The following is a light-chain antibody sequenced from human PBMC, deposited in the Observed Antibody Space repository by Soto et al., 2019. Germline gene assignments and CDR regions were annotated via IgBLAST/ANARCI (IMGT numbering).Light chain of an antibody. CDR3: SPCTQITTLGI. Sequence: QSALTQPASVSGSPGQSSTISCSATSNDVCDFDYVSWYQHHPGKAPKLLIYEVTNRPSGVSDRFSGSKSCNTASLTISGLQPDDEAYYYCSPCTQITTLGIFGGGTKVTVL. V-gene: IGLV2-14*01. J-gene: IGLJ2*01. CDR2: EVT. CDR1: SNDVCDFDY.